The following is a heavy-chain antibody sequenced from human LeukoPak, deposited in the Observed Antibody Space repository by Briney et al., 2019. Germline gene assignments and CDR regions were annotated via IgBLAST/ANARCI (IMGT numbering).Heavy chain of an antibody. CDR1: GFTFTDYY. V-gene: IGHV3-11*01. CDR2: ISSDGSAI. Sequence: GGSLRLSCAASGFTFTDYYLSWIRQAPGKGLDWLSYISSDGSAIPYADSVRGRFTISRDNAKNSLFLQMSSLRAEDTAMYYCAKSRGYSLSFDYWGQGTLVTVSS. J-gene: IGHJ4*02. CDR3: AKSRGYSLSFDY. D-gene: IGHD2-21*01.